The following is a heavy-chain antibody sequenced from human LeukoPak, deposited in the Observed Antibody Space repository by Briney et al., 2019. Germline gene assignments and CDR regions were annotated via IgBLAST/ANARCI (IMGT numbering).Heavy chain of an antibody. CDR1: GYIFTNYY. J-gene: IGHJ4*02. D-gene: IGHD6-13*01. CDR3: ARESSSWYFDY. V-gene: IGHV1-2*06. Sequence: ASVKVSCKASGYIFTNYYMHWVRQAPGQGLEWMGRINPNSGGTNYAQKFQGRVTMTRDTSISTAYMELSRLRSDDTAVYYCARESSSWYFDYWGQGTLVTVSS. CDR2: INPNSGGT.